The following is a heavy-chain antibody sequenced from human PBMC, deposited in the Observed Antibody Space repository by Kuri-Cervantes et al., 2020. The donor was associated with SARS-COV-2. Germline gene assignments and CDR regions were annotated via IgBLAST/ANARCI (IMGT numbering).Heavy chain of an antibody. Sequence: GESLKISCAASGFSFRSYGMHWVRQAPGKGLEWVAIIWNDGGNKFYADSVKGRFTISRDNSKNTLYLQMTSLSAGDTAIYYCAKAGGIEIPAATNWFDPWGQGTLVTVSS. CDR3: AKAGGIEIPAATNWFDP. J-gene: IGHJ5*02. CDR1: GFSFRSYG. D-gene: IGHD2-2*01. V-gene: IGHV3-33*06. CDR2: IWNDGGNK.